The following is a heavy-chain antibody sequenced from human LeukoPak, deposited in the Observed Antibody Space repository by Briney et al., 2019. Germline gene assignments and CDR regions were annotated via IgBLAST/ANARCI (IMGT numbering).Heavy chain of an antibody. V-gene: IGHV1-8*02. CDR2: MNPNSGNT. CDR1: GGTFISYA. D-gene: IGHD3-10*01. Sequence: ASVKVSCKASGGTFISYAISWVRQAPGQGLEWMGWMNPNSGNTGYAQKFQGRVTMTRNTSISTAYMELSSLRSEDTAVYYCAIHPLLWFGEFSYWGQGTLVTVSS. J-gene: IGHJ4*02. CDR3: AIHPLLWFGEFSY.